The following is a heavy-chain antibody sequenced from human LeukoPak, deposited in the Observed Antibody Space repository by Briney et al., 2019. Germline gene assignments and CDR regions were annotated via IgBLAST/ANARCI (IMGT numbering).Heavy chain of an antibody. D-gene: IGHD4-23*01. CDR2: ISGNGVGT. CDR1: GFTFSSYA. CDR3: AKRSGGNSGAFDY. Sequence: GGSLRLSCAGSGFTFSSYAMSWVRQAPGKGLEWVSLISGNGVGTYYADSVRGRFTISRDNSKNTVYLQMNSLRAEDTAVYYCAKRSGGNSGAFDYWGQGTLVTVSS. J-gene: IGHJ4*02. V-gene: IGHV3-23*01.